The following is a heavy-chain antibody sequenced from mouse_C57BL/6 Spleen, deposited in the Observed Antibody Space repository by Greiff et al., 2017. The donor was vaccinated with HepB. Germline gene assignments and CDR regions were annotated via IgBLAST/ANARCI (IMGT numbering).Heavy chain of an antibody. J-gene: IGHJ2*01. CDR1: GFNIKDYY. Sequence: VQLQQSGAELVKPGASVKLSCTASGFNIKDYYMHWVKQRTEQGLEWIGRIDPEDGETKYAPKFQGKATITADTSSNTAYLQLSSLTSEDTAVYYCARLYYGSREYYFDYWGQGTTLTVSS. CDR2: IDPEDGET. D-gene: IGHD1-1*01. V-gene: IGHV14-2*01. CDR3: ARLYYGSREYYFDY.